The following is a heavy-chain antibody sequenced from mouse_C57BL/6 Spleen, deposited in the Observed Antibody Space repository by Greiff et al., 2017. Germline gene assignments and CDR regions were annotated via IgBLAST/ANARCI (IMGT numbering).Heavy chain of an antibody. J-gene: IGHJ4*01. CDR2: IYPGDGDT. CDR3: ARRLSYDYDYAMDY. Sequence: LQESGPELVKPGASVKISCKASGYAFSSSWMNWVKQRPGKGLEWIGRIYPGDGDTNYNGKFKGKATLTADKSSSTAYMQLSSLTSEDSAVYFCARRLSYDYDYAMDYWGQGTSATVSS. CDR1: GYAFSSSW. V-gene: IGHV1-82*01. D-gene: IGHD2-4*01.